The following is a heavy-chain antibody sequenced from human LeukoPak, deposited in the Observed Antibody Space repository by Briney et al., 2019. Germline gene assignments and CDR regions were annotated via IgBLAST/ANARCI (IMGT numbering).Heavy chain of an antibody. J-gene: IGHJ6*03. CDR3: ARRGYSGYDSGSYYYMDV. Sequence: GESLKISCKGSGYSFTSYWIGWVRQMPGKGLEWMGIIYPGDSDTRYSPSFQGQVTISADKSISTAYLQWSSLQASDTAMYYCARRGYSGYDSGSYYYMDVWGKGTTVTVSS. CDR1: GYSFTSYW. CDR2: IYPGDSDT. D-gene: IGHD5-12*01. V-gene: IGHV5-51*01.